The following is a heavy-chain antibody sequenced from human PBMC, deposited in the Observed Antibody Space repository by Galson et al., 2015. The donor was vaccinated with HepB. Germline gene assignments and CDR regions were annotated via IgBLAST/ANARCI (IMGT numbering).Heavy chain of an antibody. D-gene: IGHD2-15*01. V-gene: IGHV3-15*07. CDR2: IKSKTDGGTT. J-gene: IGHJ4*02. CDR1: GFTFSNAW. CDR3: TTRIQDIVVVVAAPIDY. Sequence: SLRLSCAASGFTFSNAWMNWVRQAPGKGLEWVGRIKSKTDGGTTDYAAPVKGRFTISRDDSKNTLYLQMNSLKTEDTAVYYCTTRIQDIVVVVAAPIDYWGQGTLVTVSS.